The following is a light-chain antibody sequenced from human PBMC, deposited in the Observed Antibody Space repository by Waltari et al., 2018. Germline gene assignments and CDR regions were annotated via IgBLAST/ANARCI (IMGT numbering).Light chain of an antibody. CDR1: QSIRNW. J-gene: IGKJ1*01. Sequence: DIQMTQSPSTLSASVGDRVTITCRASQSIRNWLAWYQQKPGKAPKLLISKASSLESGVPSKFSGSASGTEFTLTISSLQPDDFATYYCQQYNTYPWTFGQGTKVEIK. CDR2: KAS. CDR3: QQYNTYPWT. V-gene: IGKV1-5*03.